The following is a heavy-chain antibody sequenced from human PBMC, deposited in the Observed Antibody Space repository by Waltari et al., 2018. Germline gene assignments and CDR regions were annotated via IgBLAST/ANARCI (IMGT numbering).Heavy chain of an antibody. CDR1: GGSISSYY. V-gene: IGHV4-59*01. Sequence: QVQLQESGPGLVKPSETLSLTCTVSGGSISSYYSTWIRQPPGKGLEWIGYIYYSGSTNYNPSLKSRVTISVDTSKNQFSLKLSSVTAADTAVYYCARELFHYWYFDLWGRGTLVTVSS. CDR2: IYYSGST. J-gene: IGHJ2*01. CDR3: ARELFHYWYFDL. D-gene: IGHD2-21*01.